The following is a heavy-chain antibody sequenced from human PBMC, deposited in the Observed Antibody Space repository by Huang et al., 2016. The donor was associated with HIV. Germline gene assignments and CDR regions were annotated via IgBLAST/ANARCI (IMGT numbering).Heavy chain of an antibody. V-gene: IGHV3-21*01. CDR3: VKDRGQQLSPFDS. CDR2: CSPSSSFI. Sequence: EVQLVDSGGGLVKPGGSLRLSCAASGFSLDSFNMFWVRQTTAKVLQWVASCSPSSSFIEYADSVKGRFSISRDNAKNSLYLQMNSLRGEDTAVYYCVKDRGQQLSPFDSWGQGTLVTVSS. CDR1: GFSLDSFN. D-gene: IGHD6-13*01. J-gene: IGHJ4*02.